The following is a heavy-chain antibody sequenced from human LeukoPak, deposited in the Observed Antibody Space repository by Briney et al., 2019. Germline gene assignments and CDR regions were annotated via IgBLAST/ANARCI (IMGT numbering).Heavy chain of an antibody. CDR2: ISHIESET. Sequence: GGSLTLSCAASGFAFDDYGLHWVRQAPGKGLEWVALISHIESETHYADSIKGRFTVSRDNAKNSLYLQMNSLRAEDTAVYYCARGPNTAMVKYYFDYWGQGTLVTVSS. D-gene: IGHD5-18*01. CDR3: ARGPNTAMVKYYFDY. CDR1: GFAFDDYG. V-gene: IGHV3-30*03. J-gene: IGHJ4*02.